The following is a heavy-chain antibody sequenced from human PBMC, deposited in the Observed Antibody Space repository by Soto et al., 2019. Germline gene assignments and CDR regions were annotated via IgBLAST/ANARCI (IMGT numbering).Heavy chain of an antibody. CDR3: ARGMREWLRFNWYFDP. V-gene: IGHV3-13*01. J-gene: IGHJ2*01. Sequence: EVQLVESGGGLVQPGGSLRLSCAASGYTFSSYDMHWVRQATGKGLEWVSAIGTAGDTYYPGSVKGRFTISRENAKNSLYLQMNSLRAGDTAVYYCARGMREWLRFNWYFDPWGPGTLVTVSS. CDR1: GYTFSSYD. CDR2: IGTAGDT. D-gene: IGHD5-12*01.